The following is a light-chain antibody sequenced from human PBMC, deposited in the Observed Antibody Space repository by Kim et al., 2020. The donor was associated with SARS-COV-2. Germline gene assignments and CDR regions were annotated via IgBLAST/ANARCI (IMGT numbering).Light chain of an antibody. J-gene: IGLJ1*01. CDR2: HDT. V-gene: IGLV3-1*01. CDR1: KLGDKY. Sequence: SYELTQPPSVSVSPGQTASITCSGHKLGDKYACWYQQKPGQSPVLVIYHDTKRPSGIPERFSGSNSGNTATLTISGTQAMDEADYYCQAWDTSTASGFGT. CDR3: QAWDTSTASG.